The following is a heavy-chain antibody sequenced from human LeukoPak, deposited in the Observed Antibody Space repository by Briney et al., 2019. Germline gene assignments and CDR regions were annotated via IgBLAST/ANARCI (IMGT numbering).Heavy chain of an antibody. CDR3: ARNRGLYYDSSGLDIDY. CDR1: GGSISSGGYY. D-gene: IGHD3-22*01. J-gene: IGHJ4*02. V-gene: IGHV4-31*03. CDR2: IYYSGST. Sequence: PSETLSLTCTVSGGSISSGGYYWRWIRQHPGKGLECIGYIYYSGSTYYNPSLKSRVTISVDTSKNQFSLKLSSVTAADTAVYYCARNRGLYYDSSGLDIDYWGQGTLVTVSS.